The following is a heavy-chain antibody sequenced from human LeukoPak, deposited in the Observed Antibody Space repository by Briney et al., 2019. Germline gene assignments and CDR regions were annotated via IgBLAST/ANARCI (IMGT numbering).Heavy chain of an antibody. CDR3: ARQGMATIFY. V-gene: IGHV4-39*01. CDR2: IYYSGST. CDR1: GGSISSSSYY. J-gene: IGHJ4*02. D-gene: IGHD5-24*01. Sequence: SETLSLTCTVSGGSISSSSYYWGWIRQPPGKGLEWIGSIYYSGSTYYNPSLKSRVTISVDTSKNQFSLKLSSVTAADTAVYYCARQGMATIFYWGQGTLVTVSS.